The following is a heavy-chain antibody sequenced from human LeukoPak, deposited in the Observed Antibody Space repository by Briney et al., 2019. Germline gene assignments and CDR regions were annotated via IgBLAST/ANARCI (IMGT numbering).Heavy chain of an antibody. CDR2: IYTSGST. Sequence: SETLSLTCTVSGGSISSYYWSWIRQPAGKGLEWIGRIYTSGSTNYNPSLKSRVTMSADTSKNQFSLKLSSVTAADTAVYYCARDIAAAGSDWFDPWGQGTLVTVSS. D-gene: IGHD6-13*01. CDR1: GGSISSYY. J-gene: IGHJ5*02. V-gene: IGHV4-4*07. CDR3: ARDIAAAGSDWFDP.